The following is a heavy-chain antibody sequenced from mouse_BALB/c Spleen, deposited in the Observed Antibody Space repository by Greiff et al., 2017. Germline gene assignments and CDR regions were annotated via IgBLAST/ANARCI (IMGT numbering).Heavy chain of an antibody. CDR2: IWSGGST. J-gene: IGHJ3*01. D-gene: IGHD2-4*01. V-gene: IGHV2-2*02. CDR3: ASPTMITTGFAY. Sequence: VKLVESGPGLVQPSQSLSITCTVSGFSLTSYGVHWVRQSPGKGLEWLGVIWSGGSTDYNAAFISRLSISKDNSKSQVFFKMNSLQANDTAIYYCASPTMITTGFAYWGQGTLVTVSA. CDR1: GFSLTSYG.